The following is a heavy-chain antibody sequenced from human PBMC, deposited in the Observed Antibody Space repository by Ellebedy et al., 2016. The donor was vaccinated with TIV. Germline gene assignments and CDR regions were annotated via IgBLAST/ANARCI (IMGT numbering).Heavy chain of an antibody. CDR3: AKDRAGTGGFYYYMDV. Sequence: GGSLRLSCAASAFTFSSYAMSWVRQAPGKGLEWVSAISGSGGSTYHADSVKGRFTISRDNSKNTLYLQMDSLRAEDTAVYYCAKDRAGTGGFYYYMDVWGKGTTVTVSS. CDR1: AFTFSSYA. J-gene: IGHJ6*03. V-gene: IGHV3-23*01. CDR2: ISGSGGST. D-gene: IGHD6-13*01.